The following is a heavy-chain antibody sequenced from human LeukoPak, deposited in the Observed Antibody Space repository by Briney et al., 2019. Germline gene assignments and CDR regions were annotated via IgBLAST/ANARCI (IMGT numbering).Heavy chain of an antibody. CDR1: GFTFSSYW. Sequence: GGSLRLSCAASGFTFSSYWMHWVRQAPGKGLVWVSRINSDGSSTSYADFVKGRFTISRDNAKNTLYLQMNSLRAEDTAVYYCARDRGQYYYDSSGYLNYWGQGTLVTVSS. V-gene: IGHV3-74*01. D-gene: IGHD3-22*01. CDR3: ARDRGQYYYDSSGYLNY. J-gene: IGHJ4*02. CDR2: INSDGSST.